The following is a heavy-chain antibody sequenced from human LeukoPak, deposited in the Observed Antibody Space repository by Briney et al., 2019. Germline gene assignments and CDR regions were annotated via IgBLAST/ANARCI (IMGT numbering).Heavy chain of an antibody. J-gene: IGHJ4*02. CDR3: ARGLRSLDY. CDR2: LSGSGKST. CDR1: GFSFSDYA. Sequence: GGSLRLSCAASGFSFSDYAMTWVRQAPGKGLEWVSCLSGSGKSTYYADSVKGRPTISRDNSKSTLYLQMNGLRADDTAVYYCARGLRSLDYCGRGTRVTVSA. V-gene: IGHV3-23*01.